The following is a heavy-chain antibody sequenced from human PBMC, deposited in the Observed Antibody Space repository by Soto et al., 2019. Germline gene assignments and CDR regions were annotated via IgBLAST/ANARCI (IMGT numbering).Heavy chain of an antibody. CDR1: GYTFTSYG. CDR2: ISAHNGNT. D-gene: IGHD5-12*01. J-gene: IGHJ4*02. Sequence: ASVKVSCKASGYTFTSYGIRWVRQAPGQGLEWMGWISAHNGNTNYAQKLQGRVTMTTDTSTSTAYMELRSLRSDDTAVYYCALQYGGYDWGEFDYWGQGTLVTVSS. V-gene: IGHV1-18*01. CDR3: ALQYGGYDWGEFDY.